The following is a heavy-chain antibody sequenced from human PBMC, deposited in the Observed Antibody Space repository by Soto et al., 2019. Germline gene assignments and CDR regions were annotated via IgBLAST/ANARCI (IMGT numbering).Heavy chain of an antibody. V-gene: IGHV3-74*01. CDR2: INSDGSST. D-gene: IGHD6-13*01. CDR3: AKAGFSSSWSPTYFDY. J-gene: IGHJ4*02. Sequence: GGSLRLSCAASGFTFSSYWMHWVRQAPGKGLVWVSRINSDGSSTSYADSVKGRFTISRDNTKNTLYLQMNSLRAEDTAVYYCAKAGFSSSWSPTYFDYWGQGTLVTVSS. CDR1: GFTFSSYW.